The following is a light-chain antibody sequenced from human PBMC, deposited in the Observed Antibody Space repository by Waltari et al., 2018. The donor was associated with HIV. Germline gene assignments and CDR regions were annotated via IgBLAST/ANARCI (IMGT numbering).Light chain of an antibody. J-gene: IGKJ2*01. CDR3: QQYNSHSYA. CDR2: KTS. Sequence: DVQMTQSPSTLSAGVGDKVTITCRASQIIDNWLAWYQQKQGKPPKLLIYKTSYLESGVPSRFSGSVSGADFTLIIDGLQPDDFATYYCQQYNSHSYAFGQGTKVDVK. CDR1: QIIDNW. V-gene: IGKV1-5*03.